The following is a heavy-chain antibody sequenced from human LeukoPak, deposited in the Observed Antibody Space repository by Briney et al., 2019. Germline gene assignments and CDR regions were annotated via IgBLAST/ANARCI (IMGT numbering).Heavy chain of an antibody. J-gene: IGHJ4*02. CDR2: IIPILGIA. D-gene: IGHD3-10*01. V-gene: IGHV1-69*04. CDR1: GFTFSSYA. Sequence: SCAASGFTFSSYAISWVRQAPGQGLEWMGRIIPILGIANYAQKFQGRVTITADKSTSTAYMELSSLRSEDTAVYYCARDLSGADYWGQGTLVTVSS. CDR3: ARDLSGADY.